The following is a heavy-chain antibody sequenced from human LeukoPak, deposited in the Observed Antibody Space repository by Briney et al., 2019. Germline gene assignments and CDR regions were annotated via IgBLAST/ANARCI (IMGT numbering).Heavy chain of an antibody. D-gene: IGHD4-17*01. CDR1: GGSLSSYY. CDR3: ARGIDYGDYAEIGWFDP. Sequence: SETLSLTCTVSGGSLSSYYWSWIRQPAGKGLEWIGRIYTSGSSNYNPSLKSRVTMSVDTSKNQFSLKLSSVTAADKAVYYCARGIDYGDYAEIGWFDPWGQGTLVTVSS. CDR2: IYTSGSS. V-gene: IGHV4-4*07. J-gene: IGHJ5*02.